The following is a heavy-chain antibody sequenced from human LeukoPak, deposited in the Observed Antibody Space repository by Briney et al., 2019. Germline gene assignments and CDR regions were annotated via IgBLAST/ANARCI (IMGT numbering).Heavy chain of an antibody. V-gene: IGHV1-69*04. Sequence: SVMVSCKASGGTFSSYAISWVRQAPGQGLEWMGRIIPILGIANYAQKFQGRVTITADKSTSTAYMELSSLRSEDTAVYYCARDLGREGYGDCFDYWGQGTLVTVSS. D-gene: IGHD4-17*01. CDR1: GGTFSSYA. CDR3: ARDLGREGYGDCFDY. CDR2: IIPILGIA. J-gene: IGHJ4*02.